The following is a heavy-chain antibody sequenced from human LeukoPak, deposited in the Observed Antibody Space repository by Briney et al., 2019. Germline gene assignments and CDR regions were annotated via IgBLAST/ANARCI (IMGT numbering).Heavy chain of an antibody. CDR2: ISGSSAAI. CDR1: GFSFSNYA. J-gene: IGHJ6*03. CDR3: ARDPSRGYNYYSYMDV. V-gene: IGHV3-48*01. Sequence: PGGSLRLSCAASGFSFSNYAMNWVRQAPGKGLEWVSYISGSSAAIYYADSVEGRFTISRDKAKNSLYLQMNSLRVEDTAVYYCARDPSRGYNYYSYMDVWGKGATVTVSS. D-gene: IGHD6-13*01.